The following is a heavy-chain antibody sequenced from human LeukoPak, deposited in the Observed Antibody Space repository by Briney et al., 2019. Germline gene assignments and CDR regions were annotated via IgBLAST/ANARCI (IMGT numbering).Heavy chain of an antibody. CDR2: ISAYNGNT. CDR3: ATEPLRLRLGDTSTDY. CDR1: GYTFTSYG. D-gene: IGHD3-16*01. V-gene: IGHV1-18*04. Sequence: ASVKVSCKASGYTFTSYGISWVRQAPGQGLEWMGWISAYNGNTNYAQKFQGRVTTTTDTSTSTAYMELRSLRSDDTAVYYCATEPLRLRLGDTSTDYWGQGTLVTVSS. J-gene: IGHJ4*02.